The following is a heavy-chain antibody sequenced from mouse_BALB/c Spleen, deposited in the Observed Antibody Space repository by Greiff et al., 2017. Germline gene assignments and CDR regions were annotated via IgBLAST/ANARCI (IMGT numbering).Heavy chain of an antibody. J-gene: IGHJ4*01. Sequence: EVQRVESGGGLVQPGGSLKLSCAASGFTFSSYGMSWVRQTPDKRLELVATINSNGGSTYYPDSVKGRFTISRDNAKNTLYLQMSSLKSEDTAMYYCARDRAYYRYDEAMDYWGQGTSVTVSS. V-gene: IGHV5-6-3*01. CDR3: ARDRAYYRYDEAMDY. CDR2: INSNGGST. D-gene: IGHD2-14*01. CDR1: GFTFSSYG.